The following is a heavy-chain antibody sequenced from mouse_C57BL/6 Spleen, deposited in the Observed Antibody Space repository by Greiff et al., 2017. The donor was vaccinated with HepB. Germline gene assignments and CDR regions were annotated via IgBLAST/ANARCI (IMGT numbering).Heavy chain of an antibody. V-gene: IGHV14-4*01. CDR2: IDPENGDT. Sequence: DVQLQESGAELVRPGASVKLSCTASGFNIKDDYMHWVKQRPEQGLEWIGWIDPENGDTKYASKFQGKATIKADTTSNTAYLQLSSLTSEDTAVYYCTNRAMDYWGQGTSVTVSS. J-gene: IGHJ4*01. CDR1: GFNIKDDY. CDR3: TNRAMDY.